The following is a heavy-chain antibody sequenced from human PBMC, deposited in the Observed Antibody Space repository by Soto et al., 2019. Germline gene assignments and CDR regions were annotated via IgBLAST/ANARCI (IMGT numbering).Heavy chain of an antibody. D-gene: IGHD3-3*01. CDR1: GYSFTSYW. CDR2: IYPGDSDT. CDR3: AATYYDFWSGFNRRGSLDS. V-gene: IGHV5-51*01. Sequence: PGESLKISCKGSGYSFTSYWIGWVRQMPGKGLEWMGIIYPGDSDTRYSPSFQGQVTISADKSISTAYLQWSSLKASDTAMYYCAATYYDFWSGFNRRGSLDSGAQETLVTVPS. J-gene: IGHJ4*02.